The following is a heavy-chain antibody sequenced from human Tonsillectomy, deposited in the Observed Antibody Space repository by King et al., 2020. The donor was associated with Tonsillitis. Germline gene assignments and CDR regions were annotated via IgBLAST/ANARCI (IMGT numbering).Heavy chain of an antibody. J-gene: IGHJ4*02. CDR1: GFTFDDYA. V-gene: IGHV3-9*01. Sequence: DVQLVESGGGLVQPGRSLRLSCAASGFTFDDYAMHWVRQAPGKGLEWVSGISWNSGSICNADSGKGRLTISRDNAKNSLYLQMNSLRAEETALYYCAKDMSGAVAGDFDYWGQGTLVTVSS. D-gene: IGHD6-19*01. CDR3: AKDMSGAVAGDFDY. CDR2: ISWNSGSI.